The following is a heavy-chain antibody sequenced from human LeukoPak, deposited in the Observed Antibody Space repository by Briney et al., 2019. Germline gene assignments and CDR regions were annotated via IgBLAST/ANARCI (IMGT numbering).Heavy chain of an antibody. V-gene: IGHV6-1*01. D-gene: IGHD3-10*01. CDR3: ARDRRGGYWYFDL. CDR2: IYYRSQWYS. Sequence: SQTLSLTCDIFGDSVSSGSGGWNWIRQSPSRGLEWLGRIYYRSQWYSDDAVSVKGRISINPDTAKNQFSLHLNSVTPDDTALYYCARDRRGGYWYFDLWGRGTLVTVSS. CDR1: GDSVSSGSGG. J-gene: IGHJ2*01.